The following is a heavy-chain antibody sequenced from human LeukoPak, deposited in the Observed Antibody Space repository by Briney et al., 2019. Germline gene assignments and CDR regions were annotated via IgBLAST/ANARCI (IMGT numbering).Heavy chain of an antibody. CDR3: ARSGSSGYYYDLTVNFDY. CDR1: GDSVSSNSAA. CDR2: TYYRSKWYN. Sequence: SQTLSLTCAISGDSVSSNSAAWNWIRQSPSRGLEWLGRTYYRSKWYNDYAVSVKSRITINPDTSKNQFSLQLNSVTPEDTAVYYCARSGSSGYYYDLTVNFDYWGQGTLVTVSS. J-gene: IGHJ4*02. V-gene: IGHV6-1*01. D-gene: IGHD3-22*01.